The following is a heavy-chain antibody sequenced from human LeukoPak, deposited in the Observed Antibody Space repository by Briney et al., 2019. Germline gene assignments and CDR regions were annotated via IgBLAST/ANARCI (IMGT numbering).Heavy chain of an antibody. D-gene: IGHD2-2*01. V-gene: IGHV4-59*08. CDR3: ARHAAFAEYQSHLTHFDY. CDR1: GGSISSYY. J-gene: IGHJ4*02. Sequence: PPETLSLTCTVSGGSISSYYWSWIRQPPGKRLEWIGYIYHSGSTNYNSSLKSRVTISVDTSKDQFSLKLSSVTAADTAVYYCARHAAFAEYQSHLTHFDYWGQGALVTVSS. CDR2: IYHSGST.